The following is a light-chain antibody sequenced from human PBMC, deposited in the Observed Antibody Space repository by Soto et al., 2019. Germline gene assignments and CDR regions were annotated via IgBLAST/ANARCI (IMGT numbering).Light chain of an antibody. CDR3: QQRSNWYA. Sequence: EIVLPQSPATLSLSPGERATLSCRASQSVSSYLAWFQQRPGQAPRLLIYDASNRATGIPARFSGSGSGTDFTLTISSPEPEDFAVYYCQQRSNWYAFGQGTKVEIK. V-gene: IGKV3-11*01. CDR1: QSVSSY. J-gene: IGKJ2*01. CDR2: DAS.